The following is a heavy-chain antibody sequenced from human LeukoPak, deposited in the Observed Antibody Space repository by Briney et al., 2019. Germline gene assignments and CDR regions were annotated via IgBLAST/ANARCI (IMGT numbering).Heavy chain of an antibody. CDR3: ARALVTPGYFDY. D-gene: IGHD4-23*01. CDR1: GFTFSSYE. V-gene: IGHV3-21*01. J-gene: IGHJ4*02. CDR2: ISSSSSYI. Sequence: PGGSLRLSCAASGFTFSSYEMNWVRQAPGKGLEWVSSISSSSSYIYYADSVKGRFTISRDNAKNSLYPQMNSLRAEDTAVYYCARALVTPGYFDYWGQGTLVTVSS.